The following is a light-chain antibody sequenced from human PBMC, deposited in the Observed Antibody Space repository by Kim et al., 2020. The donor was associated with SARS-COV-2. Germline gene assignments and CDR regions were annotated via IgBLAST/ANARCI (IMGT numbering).Light chain of an antibody. Sequence: DIQMTQSPSSLSASVGDRVTITCRASQSISSYLNWYQQKPGKAPKLLIYAASSLQSGVPSRFSGSGSGTDFTLTISNLQREDFATYYCQQSYGTPLTFGGGTKLEI. CDR3: QQSYGTPLT. J-gene: IGKJ4*01. CDR2: AAS. CDR1: QSISSY. V-gene: IGKV1-39*01.